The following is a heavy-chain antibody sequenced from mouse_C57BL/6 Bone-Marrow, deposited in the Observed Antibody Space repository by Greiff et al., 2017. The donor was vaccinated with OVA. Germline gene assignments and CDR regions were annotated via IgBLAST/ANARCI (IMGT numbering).Heavy chain of an antibody. Sequence: QVQLQQPGPELVKPGASVKISCKASGYAFSSSWMNWVKQRPGKGLEWIGRIYPGDGDTNYNGKFKGKATLTADKSSSTAYMQLSSLTSEDSAVYFCARDLLWYNWYFDVWGTGTTVTVSS. CDR2: IYPGDGDT. J-gene: IGHJ1*03. V-gene: IGHV1-82*01. CDR3: ARDLLWYNWYFDV. D-gene: IGHD2-10*01. CDR1: GYAFSSSW.